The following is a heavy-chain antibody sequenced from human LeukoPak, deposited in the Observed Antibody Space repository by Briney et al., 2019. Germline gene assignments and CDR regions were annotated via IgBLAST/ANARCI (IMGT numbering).Heavy chain of an antibody. CDR1: GYIFTSYG. CDR2: IIPILGIA. J-gene: IGHJ3*02. D-gene: IGHD5-24*01. V-gene: IGHV1-69*04. Sequence: ASVKVSCKTSGYIFTSYGISWVRQAPGQGLEWMGRIIPILGIANYAQKFQGRVTITADKSTSTAYMELSSLRSEDTAVYYCARDTVEMATIGGIRFFDIWGQGTIVTVSS. CDR3: ARDTVEMATIGGIRFFDI.